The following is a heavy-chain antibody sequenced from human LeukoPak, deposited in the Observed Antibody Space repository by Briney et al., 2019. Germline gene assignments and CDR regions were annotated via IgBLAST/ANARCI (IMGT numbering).Heavy chain of an antibody. J-gene: IGHJ4*02. D-gene: IGHD2-15*01. CDR3: ASAVVVAAVGGGFDY. Sequence: PGGSLRLSCAASGFTFSSYSMNWVRQAPGKGLEWVSSISSSSSYVYYADSVKGRFTISRDNAKNSLYLQMNSLRAEDTAVYYCASAVVVAAVGGGFDYWGQGTLVTVSS. CDR1: GFTFSSYS. CDR2: ISSSSSYV. V-gene: IGHV3-21*01.